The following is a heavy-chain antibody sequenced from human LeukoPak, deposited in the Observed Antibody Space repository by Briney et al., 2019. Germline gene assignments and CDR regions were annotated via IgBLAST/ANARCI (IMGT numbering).Heavy chain of an antibody. D-gene: IGHD6-19*01. V-gene: IGHV3-11*04. CDR3: ARGRVAVRSDAFDI. Sequence: GGSLRLSCAASGFTFSDYYMSWIRQAPGKGLEWVSYISSSGSTIYYADSVKGRFTISRDNAKNSLYLQMNSLRAGDTAVYYCARGRVAVRSDAFDIWGQGTMVTVSS. CDR2: ISSSGSTI. CDR1: GFTFSDYY. J-gene: IGHJ3*02.